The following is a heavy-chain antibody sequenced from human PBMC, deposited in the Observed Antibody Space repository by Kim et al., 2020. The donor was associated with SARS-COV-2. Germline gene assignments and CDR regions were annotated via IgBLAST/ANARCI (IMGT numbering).Heavy chain of an antibody. J-gene: IGHJ4*02. D-gene: IGHD6-13*01. V-gene: IGHV1-3*01. Sequence: ASVKVSCKASVYTFTSYVMHWMRQAPGQRLEWMGWSNAGNGDTKYSQKFQGRVTITTDTSASTAYMELSSLTSEDTAIYFCARDSIAAPGSYFDYWGQGT. CDR1: VYTFTSYV. CDR2: SNAGNGDT. CDR3: ARDSIAAPGSYFDY.